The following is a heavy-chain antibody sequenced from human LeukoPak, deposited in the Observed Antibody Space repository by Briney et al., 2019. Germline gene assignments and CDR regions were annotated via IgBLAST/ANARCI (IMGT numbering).Heavy chain of an antibody. Sequence: GGSLRLSCAASGFTVSSNYMSWVRQAPGKGLEWVSVIYSGGSTYYADSVKGRFTISRDNSKNTLYLQMNSLRAEDTAVYYCARDRLVGWFDPWGQGTLVTVSS. CDR2: IYSGGST. CDR1: GFTVSSNY. CDR3: ARDRLVGWFDP. D-gene: IGHD1-26*01. J-gene: IGHJ5*02. V-gene: IGHV3-53*01.